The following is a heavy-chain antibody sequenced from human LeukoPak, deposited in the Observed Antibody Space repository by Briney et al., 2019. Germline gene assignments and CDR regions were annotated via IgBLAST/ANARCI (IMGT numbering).Heavy chain of an antibody. J-gene: IGHJ4*02. Sequence: ASVKVSCKASGYTFSGYYIHWVRQAPGQGLEWMGWIKPSSGGTAYAQKFQSRVTMTWDTSISTAYMEVSRLRSDDTAVYYCARVVLAADFDSWGQGTLVTVSS. CDR2: IKPSSGGT. V-gene: IGHV1-2*02. CDR1: GYTFSGYY. CDR3: ARVVLAADFDS. D-gene: IGHD6-13*01.